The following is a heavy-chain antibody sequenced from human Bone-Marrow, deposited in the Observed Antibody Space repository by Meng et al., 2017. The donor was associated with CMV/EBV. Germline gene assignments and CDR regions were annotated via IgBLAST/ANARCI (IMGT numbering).Heavy chain of an antibody. CDR3: ARRGYCSNSNCMRNAFDI. D-gene: IGHD2-2*01. CDR2: INPSGGST. CDR1: GYTFTSYY. Sequence: ASVKVSCKASGYTFTSYYMHWVRQAPGQGLEWMGIINPSGGSTSYAQKFQGRVTMTTDTSTSTAYMELRSLRSDDTAVYYCARRGYCSNSNCMRNAFDIWGQGTMVTV. V-gene: IGHV1-46*01. J-gene: IGHJ3*02.